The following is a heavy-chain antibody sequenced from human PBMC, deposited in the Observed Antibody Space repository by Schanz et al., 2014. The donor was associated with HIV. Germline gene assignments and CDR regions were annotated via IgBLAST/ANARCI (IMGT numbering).Heavy chain of an antibody. D-gene: IGHD1-26*01. Sequence: VQLVESGGGVVQPGGSLRLSCAASGFTFYTYAMTWVRQAPGKGLEWVSAISGGGAGTYYADSVKGRLTISRDNSKNTLYLQMNSLRAEDTAVYYCAREREESIAYYYYGMDIWGQGTAVTVSS. CDR3: AREREESIAYYYYGMDI. V-gene: IGHV3-23*04. CDR1: GFTFYTYA. CDR2: ISGGGAGT. J-gene: IGHJ6*02.